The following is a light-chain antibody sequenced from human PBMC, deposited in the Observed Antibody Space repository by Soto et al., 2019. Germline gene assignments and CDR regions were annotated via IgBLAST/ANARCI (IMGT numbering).Light chain of an antibody. CDR1: QRISSW. V-gene: IGKV1-5*03. CDR3: QQYNSYPLT. J-gene: IGKJ1*01. Sequence: DIQMTQSPSTLSASVGDRVTITCRASQRISSWLAWYQQKPGKAPKPLIYKASSLESGVPSRFSGSGSGTEFTLTISSLQPDDFATYYCQQYNSYPLTFGQGTKVEIK. CDR2: KAS.